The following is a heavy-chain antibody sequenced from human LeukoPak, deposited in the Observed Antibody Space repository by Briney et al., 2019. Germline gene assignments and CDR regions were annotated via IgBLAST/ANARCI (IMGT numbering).Heavy chain of an antibody. J-gene: IGHJ4*02. CDR1: GFTFDDYA. Sequence: GGSLRLSCAASGFTFDDYAMHWVRQAPGKGLEWGSGISWNSGSIGYADSVKGRFTISRDNAKNSLYLQMNSLRAEDTALYYCAKGVPGYCSSTSCSDYDILTGFDYWGQGTLVTVSS. CDR2: ISWNSGSI. D-gene: IGHD2-2*01. CDR3: AKGVPGYCSSTSCSDYDILTGFDY. V-gene: IGHV3-9*01.